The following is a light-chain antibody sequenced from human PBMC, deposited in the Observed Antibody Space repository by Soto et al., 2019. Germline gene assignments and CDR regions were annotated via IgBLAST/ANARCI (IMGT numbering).Light chain of an antibody. J-gene: IGKJ1*01. V-gene: IGKV1-5*01. CDR2: DAS. Sequence: DIQMTQSPSTLSGSVGDRVTITCRASQSINSWLAWYQQKPGKAPKLLIYDASSLESGVPSRFSGSGSGTEFTLTISSLQPDDFATYYCQQYNSYSWTFGQGTKVDIK. CDR1: QSINSW. CDR3: QQYNSYSWT.